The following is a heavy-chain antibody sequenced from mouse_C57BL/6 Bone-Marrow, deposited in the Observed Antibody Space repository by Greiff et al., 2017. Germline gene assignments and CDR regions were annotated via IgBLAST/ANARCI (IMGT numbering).Heavy chain of an antibody. Sequence: VQLQQSGPELVKPGASVKISCKASGYTFTDYYMNWVKQSHGKSLEWIGDINPNTGGTSYNQKFKGKATLTVDKSSSTAYMELRSLTSEDSAVYYCARDGYRYIDVWGTGTTVTVSS. CDR3: ARDGYRYIDV. D-gene: IGHD2-3*01. CDR2: INPNTGGT. J-gene: IGHJ1*03. V-gene: IGHV1-26*01. CDR1: GYTFTDYY.